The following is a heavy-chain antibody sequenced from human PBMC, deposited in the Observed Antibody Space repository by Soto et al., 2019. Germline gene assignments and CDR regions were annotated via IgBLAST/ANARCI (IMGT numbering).Heavy chain of an antibody. V-gene: IGHV5-51*01. CDR1: GYSFTKYW. J-gene: IGHJ6*02. D-gene: IGHD3-10*02. CDR3: VFSAHYFYYNAMDV. CDR2: IYPGDSDT. Sequence: GESLKISCQGSGYSFTKYWIGWVRQMPGKGLEWMGVIYPGDSDTKYSPSFQGHVTISVDKTTSTAFLQWTNLKASDTAVYYCVFSAHYFYYNAMDVWGQGTTVTVSS.